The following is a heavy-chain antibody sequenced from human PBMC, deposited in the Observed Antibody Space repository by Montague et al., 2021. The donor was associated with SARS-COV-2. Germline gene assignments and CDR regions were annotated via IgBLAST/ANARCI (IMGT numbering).Heavy chain of an antibody. Sequence: SETLSLTCAVYGGSFSGYYWSWIRQPPGKGLEWIGEINHSGSTNYNPSXXSRVTISVDTSKNQFSLKLSSVTAADTAVYYCARGRLILLWFGELLSGGDYYGKDVWGQGTTVTVSS. CDR1: GGSFSGYY. V-gene: IGHV4-34*01. CDR3: ARGRLILLWFGELLSGGDYYGKDV. CDR2: INHSGST. J-gene: IGHJ6*02. D-gene: IGHD3-10*01.